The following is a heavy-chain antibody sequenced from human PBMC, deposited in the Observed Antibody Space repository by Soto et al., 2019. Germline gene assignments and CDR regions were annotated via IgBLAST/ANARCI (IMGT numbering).Heavy chain of an antibody. Sequence: GGSLRLSCTASGFSFSNYAVTWVRQAPGTGLEWVAGISNDGGNTYYLDSVKGRFTISRDNSKNTLYLEMNSLRVEDTAVYYCAREWSISVAAPAYWGQGTLVTVSS. V-gene: IGHV3-30-3*01. CDR3: AREWSISVAAPAY. CDR1: GFSFSNYA. CDR2: ISNDGGNT. D-gene: IGHD6-19*01. J-gene: IGHJ4*02.